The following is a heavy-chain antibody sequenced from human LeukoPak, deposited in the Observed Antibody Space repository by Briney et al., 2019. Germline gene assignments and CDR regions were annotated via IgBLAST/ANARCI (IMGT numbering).Heavy chain of an antibody. Sequence: GGSLRLSCAASGFTFDDCAMHWVRQAPGKGLEWVSGISWNSGSIGYADSVKGRFTISRDNAKNSLYLQMNSLRAEDTALYYCAKSSSDIVGATPYGMDVWGQGTTVTVSS. CDR1: GFTFDDCA. CDR3: AKSSSDIVGATPYGMDV. D-gene: IGHD1-26*01. J-gene: IGHJ6*02. CDR2: ISWNSGSI. V-gene: IGHV3-9*01.